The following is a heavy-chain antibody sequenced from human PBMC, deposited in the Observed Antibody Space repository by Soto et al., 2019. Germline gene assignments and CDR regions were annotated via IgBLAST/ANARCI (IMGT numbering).Heavy chain of an antibody. CDR3: ARARYCASPSCYKHYYYGMDP. J-gene: IGHJ6*02. CDR1: GYTFTSHG. Sequence: QDQLVQSGAEVKKPGASVKISCEASGYTFTSHGISWVRQAPGQGLEWLGWISTYNSRTHYAQKVQGRVNMTTDTSTSTAYLDLRSLTFDDTAVYYCARARYCASPSCYKHYYYGMDPWGQGTTVTVSS. CDR2: ISTYNSRT. D-gene: IGHD2-2*02. V-gene: IGHV1-18*04.